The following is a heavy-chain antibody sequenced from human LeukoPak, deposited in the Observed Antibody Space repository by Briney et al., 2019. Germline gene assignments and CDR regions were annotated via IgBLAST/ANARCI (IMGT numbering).Heavy chain of an antibody. J-gene: IGHJ4*02. CDR1: GFTFSNYG. V-gene: IGHV3-33*01. Sequence: GGSLRLSCAASGFTFSNYGMHWVRQAPGKGLEWVAVIWYDGSNKYYADSVKGRFTISRDNAKNSLYLQMNSLRAEDTAVYYCARVAGYCSSTSNCYSDYWGQGTLVTVSS. D-gene: IGHD2-2*01. CDR2: IWYDGSNK. CDR3: ARVAGYCSSTSNCYSDY.